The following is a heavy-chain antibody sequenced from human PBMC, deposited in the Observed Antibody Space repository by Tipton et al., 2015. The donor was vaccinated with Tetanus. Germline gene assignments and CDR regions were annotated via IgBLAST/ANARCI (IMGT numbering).Heavy chain of an antibody. D-gene: IGHD3-16*02. Sequence: LKLSCTVSGDSVRSGSYYWSWIRQPPGKELEWIGYIDYSGSTNYNPSLKSRLIISADTSKNQFSLRLSSVTAADTAVYYCAGRKGFYRPFDYWGLGILVTVSS. J-gene: IGHJ4*02. V-gene: IGHV4-61*01. CDR2: IDYSGST. CDR3: AGRKGFYRPFDY. CDR1: GDSVRSGSYY.